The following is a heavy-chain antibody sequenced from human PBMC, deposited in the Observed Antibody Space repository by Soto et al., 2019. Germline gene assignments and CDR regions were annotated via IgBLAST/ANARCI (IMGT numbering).Heavy chain of an antibody. V-gene: IGHV3-48*02. Sequence: GGSLRLSCAASGFTFSSYGMHWVRQAPGKGLEWVSYISSSSSTIYYADSVKGRFTISRDNAKNSLYLQMNSLRDEDTAVYYCARARPGTASYYYYGMDVWGQGSTVTVSS. J-gene: IGHJ6*02. CDR3: ARARPGTASYYYYGMDV. CDR1: GFTFSSYG. D-gene: IGHD1-1*01. CDR2: ISSSSSTI.